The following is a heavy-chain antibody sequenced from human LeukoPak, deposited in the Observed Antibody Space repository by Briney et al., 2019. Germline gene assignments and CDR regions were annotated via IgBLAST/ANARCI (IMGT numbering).Heavy chain of an antibody. D-gene: IGHD3-9*01. CDR3: ARRNEYYDILTGYLGEYYFDY. CDR2: IYYSGST. Sequence: GSLRLSCAASGFTFSSYAMSWVRQAPGKGLEWIGSIYYSGSTYYNPSLKSRVTISVDTSKNQFSLKLSSVTAADTAVYYCARRNEYYDILTGYLGEYYFDYWGQGTLVTVSS. J-gene: IGHJ4*02. V-gene: IGHV4-39*01. CDR1: GFTFSSYA.